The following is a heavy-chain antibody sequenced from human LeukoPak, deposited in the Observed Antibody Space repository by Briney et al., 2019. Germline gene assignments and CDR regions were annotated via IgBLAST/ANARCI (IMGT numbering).Heavy chain of an antibody. CDR3: ARSDGYGLVGI. CDR1: GGSISSGSNY. V-gene: IGHV4-39*07. J-gene: IGHJ3*02. CDR2: IYSSGST. Sequence: SETLSLTCTVSGGSISSGSNYWGWIHQPPGKTLEWIGSIYSSGSTYYNPSLKSRVIIIIDTPKNHFSLTLSSVTAADTAVYYCARSDGYGLVGIWGQGTMVTVSS. D-gene: IGHD3-10*01.